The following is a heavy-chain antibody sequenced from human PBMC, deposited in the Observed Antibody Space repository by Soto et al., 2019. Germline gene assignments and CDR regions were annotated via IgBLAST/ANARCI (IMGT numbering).Heavy chain of an antibody. V-gene: IGHV3-53*01. CDR3: ATHSSSHPKYYYYGMDV. CDR1: GFTVSSNY. Sequence: QPGGSLRLSCAASGFTVSSNYMSWVRQAPGKGLEWVSVIYSGGSTYDADSVKGRFTISRDNSKNTLYLQMNSLRAEDTAVYYCATHSSSHPKYYYYGMDVWGQGTTVTVSS. CDR2: IYSGGST. D-gene: IGHD6-13*01. J-gene: IGHJ6*02.